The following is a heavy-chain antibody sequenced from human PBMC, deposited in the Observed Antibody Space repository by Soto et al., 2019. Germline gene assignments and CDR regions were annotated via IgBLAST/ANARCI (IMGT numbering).Heavy chain of an antibody. J-gene: IGHJ4*02. CDR3: ARTRYSSSRYFDY. Sequence: GGSLRLSGGASGFTFSSSWMSWVRQAPGKGLEWVANIKQDGSEKYYVDAVKGRFTISRDNAKNSLYLQMNSLRAEDTAVYYCARTRYSSSRYFDYWGQGTLVTVSS. CDR1: GFTFSSSW. V-gene: IGHV3-7*03. D-gene: IGHD6-6*01. CDR2: IKQDGSEK.